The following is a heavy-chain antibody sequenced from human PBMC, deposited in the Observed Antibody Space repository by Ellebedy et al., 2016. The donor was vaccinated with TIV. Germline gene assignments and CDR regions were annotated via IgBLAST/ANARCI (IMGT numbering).Heavy chain of an antibody. V-gene: IGHV5-51*01. CDR1: GYSFTSYY. D-gene: IGHD3-10*01. Sequence: GESLKISCKASGYSFTSYYIGWVRQMPGKGLEWMGIIYPGDSDTKYSPSFQGQVTISADKSIDTVYLQWSSLKASDNAMYYCATLIRGVPLDCWGQGTLVTVSS. CDR3: ATLIRGVPLDC. J-gene: IGHJ4*02. CDR2: IYPGDSDT.